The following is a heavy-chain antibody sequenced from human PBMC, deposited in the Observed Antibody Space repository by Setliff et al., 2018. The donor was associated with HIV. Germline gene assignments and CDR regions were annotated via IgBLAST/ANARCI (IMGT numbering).Heavy chain of an antibody. Sequence: ASVKVSCKASGYTFTDYYIHWVRQAPGQGLERMGWIYPNTGGTNYAQKFQGRVTMTRDTSISTAYMELSRLRSDDTAVYYCARSTTADWGKGTMVTVSS. CDR2: IYPNTGGT. J-gene: IGHJ4*02. CDR1: GYTFTDYY. V-gene: IGHV1-2*02. D-gene: IGHD4-17*01. CDR3: ARSTTAD.